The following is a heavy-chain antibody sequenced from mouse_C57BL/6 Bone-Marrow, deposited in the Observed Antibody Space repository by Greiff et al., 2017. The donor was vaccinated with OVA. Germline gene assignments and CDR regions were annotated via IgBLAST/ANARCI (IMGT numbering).Heavy chain of an antibody. V-gene: IGHV1-52*01. J-gene: IGHJ2*01. CDR3: ARGITKGY. CDR1: GYTFTSYW. Sequence: VQLQQPGAELVRPGSTVKLSCKASGYTFTSYWMHWVKQRPIQGLEWIGNIDPSDSETHYNQKFKDKATLTVDKSSSTAYMQLSSLTSEDSAVYYCARGITKGYWGQGTTLTVSS. D-gene: IGHD2-4*01. CDR2: IDPSDSET.